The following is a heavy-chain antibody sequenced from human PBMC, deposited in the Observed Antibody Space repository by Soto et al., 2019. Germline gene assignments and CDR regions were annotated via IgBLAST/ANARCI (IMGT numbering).Heavy chain of an antibody. Sequence: LRRSDAGFGRTVESVLQPRVRHAPGKGLEWVAVISYDGSNKYYADSVKGRFTISRDNSKNTLYLQMNSLRAEDTAVSYCAKEEYGSGIYYRSRDYHRDLKAVWGQG. J-gene: IGHJ3*01. CDR2: ISYDGSNK. V-gene: IGHV3-30*18. CDR1: GRTVESVL. D-gene: IGHD3-10*01. CDR3: AKEEYGSGIYYRSRDYHRDLKAV.